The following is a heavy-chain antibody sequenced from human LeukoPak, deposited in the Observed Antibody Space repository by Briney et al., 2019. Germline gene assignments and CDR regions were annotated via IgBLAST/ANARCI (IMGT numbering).Heavy chain of an antibody. CDR1: GGTFSSYA. CDR2: IIPILGIA. CDR3: ARAQKTGRYYDSSGYSV. J-gene: IGHJ4*02. D-gene: IGHD3-22*01. Sequence: SVKVSCKASGGTFSSYAISWVRQAPGQGLEWMGRIIPILGIANYAQKFQGRVTITADKSTSTAYMELSSLRSEDTAVYYRARAQKTGRYYDSSGYSVWGQGTLVTVSS. V-gene: IGHV1-69*04.